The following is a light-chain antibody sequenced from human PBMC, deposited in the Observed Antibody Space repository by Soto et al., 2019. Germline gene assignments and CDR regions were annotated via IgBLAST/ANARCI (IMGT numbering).Light chain of an antibody. CDR2: AAS. V-gene: IGKV1-39*01. CDR3: QQSYNAPFN. J-gene: IGKJ3*01. Sequence: DIQMTQSPSPLSASVGDRIIITCRASQTIARYINWFQQKSGQPPKLLVYAASTLGHGVPSRFSASGSGSDFTLTINSLQPEDLATYYCQQSYNAPFNFGPGTKVDIK. CDR1: QTIARY.